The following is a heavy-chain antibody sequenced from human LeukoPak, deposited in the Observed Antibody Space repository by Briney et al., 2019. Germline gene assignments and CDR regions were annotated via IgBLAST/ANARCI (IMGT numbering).Heavy chain of an antibody. V-gene: IGHV1-8*01. CDR1: GYTFTTYD. J-gene: IGHJ4*02. D-gene: IGHD3-9*01. CDR3: TRVYTTGYPIDY. CDR2: VNPNNGNS. Sequence: ASVKVSCKASGYTFTTYDINWVRQVTGQGIEWIGWVNPNNGNSGYAQKFQGRVTLTRDTSISTAYMEMTSLRSDDSAVYYCTRVYTTGYPIDYWGQGTLVTVSS.